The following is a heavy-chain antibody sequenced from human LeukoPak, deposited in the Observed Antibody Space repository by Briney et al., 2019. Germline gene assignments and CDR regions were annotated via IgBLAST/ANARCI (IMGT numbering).Heavy chain of an antibody. J-gene: IGHJ4*02. Sequence: GGSLRLSCVVSGFTLSNSSMSWVRQAPGKGLEWVSAISGSGGSTYYADSVKGRFTISRDNSKNTLYLQMNSLRAEDTAVYYCAKRPAYSYGAYFDYWGQGTLVTVSS. CDR3: AKRPAYSYGAYFDY. CDR2: ISGSGGST. V-gene: IGHV3-23*01. D-gene: IGHD5-18*01. CDR1: GFTLSNSS.